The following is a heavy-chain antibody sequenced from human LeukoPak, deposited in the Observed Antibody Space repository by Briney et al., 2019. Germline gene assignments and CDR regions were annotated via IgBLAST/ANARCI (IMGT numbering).Heavy chain of an antibody. CDR1: GYTFTGYY. CDR2: INPNRGGT. Sequence: GASVKVSCKASGYTFTGYYMHWVRQAPGQGLEWMGRINPNRGGTDYAQNFQGRGTMTRETSITTADMELSRQRSDDSAVDTCARRGFGDQGRPKAFDIWGQGTMVTVSS. V-gene: IGHV1-2*06. CDR3: ARRGFGDQGRPKAFDI. J-gene: IGHJ3*02. D-gene: IGHD3-10*01.